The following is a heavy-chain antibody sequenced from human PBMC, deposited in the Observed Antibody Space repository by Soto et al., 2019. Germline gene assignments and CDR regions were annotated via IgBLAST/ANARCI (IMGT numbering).Heavy chain of an antibody. CDR2: INSDGSST. CDR3: ARDCEDIVVVPAATANWFDP. Sequence: PGGSLRLSCAASGFTFSSYWMHWVRQAPGKGLVWVSRINSDGSSTSYADSLKGRFTISRDNAKNTLYLQMNSLRAEDTAVYYCARDCEDIVVVPAATANWFDPWGQGTLVTVSS. CDR1: GFTFSSYW. D-gene: IGHD2-2*01. V-gene: IGHV3-74*01. J-gene: IGHJ5*02.